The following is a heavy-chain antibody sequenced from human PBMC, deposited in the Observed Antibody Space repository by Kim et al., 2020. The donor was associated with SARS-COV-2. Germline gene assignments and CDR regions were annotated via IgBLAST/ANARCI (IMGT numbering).Heavy chain of an antibody. D-gene: IGHD2-15*01. CDR2: IKSDGSNT. Sequence: GGSLRLSCAASGFSFSSSWMHWVRQAPGKGLVWVSRIKSDGSNTHYADSVRGRFTISRDNAKNTLFLQMNSLRADDMAVYYCVFRVLYSGLDFWGQGTLVTVSS. V-gene: IGHV3-74*01. CDR1: GFSFSSSW. J-gene: IGHJ4*02. CDR3: VFRVLYSGLDF.